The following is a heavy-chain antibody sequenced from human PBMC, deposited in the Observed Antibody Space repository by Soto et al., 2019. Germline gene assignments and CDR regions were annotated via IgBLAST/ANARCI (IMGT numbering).Heavy chain of an antibody. Sequence: GGSLRLSCAASGFTFSSYWMSWVRQAPGKGLEWVANIKQDGSEKYYVDSVKGRFTISRDNAKNSLYLQMNSLRAEDTAVYYCATCSGGSCYGPDYYYMDVWGKGTTVTVSS. V-gene: IGHV3-7*01. CDR1: GFTFSSYW. CDR2: IKQDGSEK. J-gene: IGHJ6*03. D-gene: IGHD2-15*01. CDR3: ATCSGGSCYGPDYYYMDV.